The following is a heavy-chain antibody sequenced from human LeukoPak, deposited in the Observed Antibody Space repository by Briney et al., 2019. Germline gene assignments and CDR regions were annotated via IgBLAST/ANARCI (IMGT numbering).Heavy chain of an antibody. J-gene: IGHJ4*02. Sequence: SETLSLTCTVSGGSISSYYWSWIRQPPGKGLEWIGYIYYSGSTNYNPSLKSRVTISVDTSKNQFSLKLSSVTAADTAVYYCARGVGESSSWYGGSLDYWGQGTLVTVSS. D-gene: IGHD6-13*01. CDR2: IYYSGST. V-gene: IGHV4-59*01. CDR3: ARGVGESSSWYGGSLDY. CDR1: GGSISSYY.